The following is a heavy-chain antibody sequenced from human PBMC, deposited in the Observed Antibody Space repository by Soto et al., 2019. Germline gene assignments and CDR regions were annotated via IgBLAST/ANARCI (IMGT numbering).Heavy chain of an antibody. V-gene: IGHV2-5*02. CDR3: AHSVPTTVTTSHFDY. Sequence: QITLKESGPTLVKPTQTLTLTCTFSGFSLSTSGVGVGWIRQPPGKALEWLALIYWDDDKRYSPSLKSRLTVTKDTSKNQVVLTMTNMDPVDTATYYCAHSVPTTVTTSHFDYWGQGTLVTVSS. CDR1: GFSLSTSGVG. CDR2: IYWDDDK. D-gene: IGHD4-17*01. J-gene: IGHJ4*02.